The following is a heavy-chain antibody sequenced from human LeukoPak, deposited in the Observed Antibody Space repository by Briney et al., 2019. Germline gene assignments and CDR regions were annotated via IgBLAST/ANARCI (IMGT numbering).Heavy chain of an antibody. J-gene: IGHJ4*02. Sequence: ASVKVSCKASGYTFTSYDINWVRQAPGQGVEWMGWMNPNTGNTGYAQKFQGRVTMTRNTSIRTAYMELSSLRSEDTAVYYCARKFLGSRGYYFDYWGQGTLVTVSS. CDR1: GYTFTSYD. CDR3: ARKFLGSRGYYFDY. V-gene: IGHV1-8*01. CDR2: MNPNTGNT. D-gene: IGHD3-10*01.